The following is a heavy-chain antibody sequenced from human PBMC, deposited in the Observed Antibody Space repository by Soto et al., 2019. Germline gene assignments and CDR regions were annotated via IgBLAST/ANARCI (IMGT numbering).Heavy chain of an antibody. V-gene: IGHV1-69*13. CDR3: AREMPSTAAAYFYYGLNV. J-gene: IGHJ6*02. CDR1: GYTFTSYD. Sequence: AASVKVSCKASGYTFTSYDINWVRQAPGQGLEWLGTIVPVFPSVYYAPRFQGRLTITADGSTDTVYMMLTSLKSEDTAVYYCAREMPSTAAAYFYYGLNVWGQGTSVTVSS. D-gene: IGHD6-13*01. CDR2: IVPVFPSV.